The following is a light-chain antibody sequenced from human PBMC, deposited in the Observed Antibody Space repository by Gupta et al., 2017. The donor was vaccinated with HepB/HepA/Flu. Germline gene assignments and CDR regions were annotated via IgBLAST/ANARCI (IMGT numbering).Light chain of an antibody. V-gene: IGKV1-5*03. CDR1: QRISNW. CDR3: QQNNTYLS. J-gene: IGKJ4*01. Sequence: DIQLTQPPSTLVAFVGDKVTITCRASQRISNWLDSYQQKPDKAPKLLIYKASSSESGVPSRFGGSGCRTDFTLTISSQQHDDFATYCCQQNNTYLSFGGGTKVEIK. CDR2: KAS.